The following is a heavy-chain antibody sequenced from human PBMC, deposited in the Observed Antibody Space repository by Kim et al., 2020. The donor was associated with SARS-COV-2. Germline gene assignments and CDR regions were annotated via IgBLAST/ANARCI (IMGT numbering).Heavy chain of an antibody. D-gene: IGHD3-22*01. J-gene: IGHJ4*02. CDR1: GDIVYSNSAA. CDR3: ARTPTPYYYDSSGYYPFYY. Sequence: SPTLSLTCAISGDIVYSNSAACTWIRQSPSGGLGWLGWTYYRSKWYNDYAVSVKSRITINPDTSKNQFSLQLNSVTPEDTAVYYCARTPTPYYYDSSGYYPFYYWGQGTLVTVSS. V-gene: IGHV6-1*01. CDR2: TYYRSKWYN.